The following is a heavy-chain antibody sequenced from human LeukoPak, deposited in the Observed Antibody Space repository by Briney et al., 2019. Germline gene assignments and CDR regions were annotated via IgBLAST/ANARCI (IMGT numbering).Heavy chain of an antibody. CDR3: ARDVGGSNWYYYGMDV. CDR2: INAGNGNT. D-gene: IGHD6-13*01. J-gene: IGHJ6*02. CDR1: GYTFTRYA. Sequence: ASVKVSCKASGYTFTRYAIHWVRQAPGQRLEWMGWINAGNGNTKYSQKFQGRVTITSDTSASTAYMELSSLRSEDTAVYYCARDVGGSNWYYYGMDVWGQGTTVTVSS. V-gene: IGHV1-3*01.